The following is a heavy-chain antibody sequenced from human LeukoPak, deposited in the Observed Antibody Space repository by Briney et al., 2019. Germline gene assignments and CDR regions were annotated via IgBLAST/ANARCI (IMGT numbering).Heavy chain of an antibody. CDR1: GFTFSSYA. V-gene: IGHV3-30*04. J-gene: IGHJ4*02. D-gene: IGHD5-18*01. Sequence: GGSLRLSCAASGFTFSSYAMHWVRQAPGKGLEWVAVISYDGSNKYYADSVKGRFTISRDNSKNTLYLQMNSLRAEDTAVYYCARGGDTSDFDYWGQGTLVTVSS. CDR3: ARGGDTSDFDY. CDR2: ISYDGSNK.